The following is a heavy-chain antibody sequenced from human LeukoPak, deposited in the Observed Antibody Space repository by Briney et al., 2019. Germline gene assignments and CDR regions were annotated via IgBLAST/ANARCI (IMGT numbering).Heavy chain of an antibody. CDR2: ISGSGGST. D-gene: IGHD4-17*01. CDR3: AKYGDRYYYMDV. CDR1: GFTFSTFA. Sequence: PGGSLRLSCAASGFTFSTFAMSWVRQAPGKGLEWVSAISGSGGSTYYADSVKGRFTISRDNSKNTLYLQMNSLRAEDTAVYYCAKYGDRYYYMDVWGKGTTVTVSS. V-gene: IGHV3-23*01. J-gene: IGHJ6*03.